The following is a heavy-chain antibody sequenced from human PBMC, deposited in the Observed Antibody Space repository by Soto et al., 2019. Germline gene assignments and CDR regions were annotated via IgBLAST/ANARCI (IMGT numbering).Heavy chain of an antibody. CDR1: GYTFTSYY. V-gene: IGHV1-46*01. CDR3: ALIAATHPFDY. Sequence: GASVKVCCKASGYTFTSYYMHWVRQAPGQGLEWMGIINPSGGSTSYAQKFQGRVTMTRDTSTSTVYMELSSLRSEDTAVYYCALIAATHPFDYWGQGTLVTVSS. J-gene: IGHJ4*02. D-gene: IGHD2-15*01. CDR2: INPSGGST.